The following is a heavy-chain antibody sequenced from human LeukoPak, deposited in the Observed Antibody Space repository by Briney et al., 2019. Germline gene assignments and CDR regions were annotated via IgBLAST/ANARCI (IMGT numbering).Heavy chain of an antibody. CDR2: ISSSGSTI. V-gene: IGHV3-11*01. D-gene: IGHD6-13*01. J-gene: IGHJ6*03. CDR3: ARGLWIAAAGTSRAYYYYYYMDV. Sequence: PGGSLRLSCAASGFTFSDYYMSWIRQAPGKGLEWVSYISSSGSTIYYADSVKGRFTISRDNAKNSLYLQMNSLRAEDTAVYYCARGLWIAAAGTSRAYYYYYYMDVWGKGTTVTVSS. CDR1: GFTFSDYY.